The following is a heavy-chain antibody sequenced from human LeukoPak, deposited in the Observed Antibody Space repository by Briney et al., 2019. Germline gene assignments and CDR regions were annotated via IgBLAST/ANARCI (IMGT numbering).Heavy chain of an antibody. V-gene: IGHV3-66*01. D-gene: IGHD4-17*01. CDR1: GFTVSDNY. J-gene: IGHJ4*02. CDR3: ARVTTTFYFDS. Sequence: GGSLRLSCAASGFTVSDNYMSWVRQAPGKGLEWVSVIYSGGGTSYADSVKGRFTISRDNSMNTLYLQMNSLRAEDTAVYYCARVTTTFYFDSWGQGTVVTVSS. CDR2: IYSGGGT.